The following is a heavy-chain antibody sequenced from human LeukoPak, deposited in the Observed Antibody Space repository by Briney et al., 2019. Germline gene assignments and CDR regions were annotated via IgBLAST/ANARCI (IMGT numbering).Heavy chain of an antibody. D-gene: IGHD3-3*01. CDR2: INHSGST. CDR1: GGSFSGYY. CDR3: ATRADFWSGYYYYYYMDV. J-gene: IGHJ6*03. Sequence: SETLSLTCAVYGGSFSGYYWSWIRQPPGKGLEWIGEINHSGSTNYNPSLKSRVTISVDTSKNQFSLKLSSVTAADTAVYYCATRADFWSGYYYYYYMDVWGKGTTVTVSS. V-gene: IGHV4-34*01.